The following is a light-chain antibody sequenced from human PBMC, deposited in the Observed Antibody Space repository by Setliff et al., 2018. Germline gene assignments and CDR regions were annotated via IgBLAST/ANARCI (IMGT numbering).Light chain of an antibody. V-gene: IGLV2-14*01. CDR3: SSFRGGTSPFV. J-gene: IGLJ1*01. CDR1: SSDVGGYNY. CDR2: DVS. Sequence: QSVLAQPASVSGSPGQSITISCTGTSSDVGGYNYVSWYQQRPGKAPKLMIYDVSKRPSGVSNRFSGSKSGNTASLTISGLQAEDEADYYCSSFRGGTSPFVFGTGTKVTVL.